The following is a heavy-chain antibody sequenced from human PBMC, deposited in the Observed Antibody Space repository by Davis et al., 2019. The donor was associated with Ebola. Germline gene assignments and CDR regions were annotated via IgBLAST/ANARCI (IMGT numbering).Heavy chain of an antibody. V-gene: IGHV3-23*01. J-gene: IGHJ3*02. CDR2: ISGSGGST. CDR1: GFTFSSYA. Sequence: GEPLKISCAASGFTFSSYAMSWVRQAPGKGLEWVSAISGSGGSTYYADSVKGRFTISRDNSKNTLYLQMNSLRAEDTAVYYCAKTRSYDAFDIWGQGTMVTVSS. CDR3: AKTRSYDAFDI. D-gene: IGHD1-26*01.